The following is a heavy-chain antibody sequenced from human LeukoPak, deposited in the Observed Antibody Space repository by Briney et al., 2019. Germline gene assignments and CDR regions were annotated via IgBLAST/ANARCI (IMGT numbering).Heavy chain of an antibody. J-gene: IGHJ4*02. CDR3: ATDSSGWFYFDY. CDR2: INWNGGRT. Sequence: GGSLRLSCAASGFTFDDYGMSWVRQAPGKGLEWVSGINWNGGRTGYADSVKGRFTISRDNSKNTLYLQMNSLRAEDTAVYYCATDSSGWFYFDYWGQGTLVTVSS. D-gene: IGHD6-19*01. V-gene: IGHV3-20*04. CDR1: GFTFDDYG.